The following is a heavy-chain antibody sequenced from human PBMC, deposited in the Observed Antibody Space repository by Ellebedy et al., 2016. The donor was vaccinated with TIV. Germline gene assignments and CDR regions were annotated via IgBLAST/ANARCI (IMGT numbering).Heavy chain of an antibody. CDR1: GFTFSSYA. Sequence: GGSLRLXCAASGFTFSSYAMHWVRQAPGKGLEWVAVISYDGSNKYYADSVKGRFTISRDNSKNTLYLQMNSLRAEDTAVYYCARDQGEAVAGTWSTDDAFDIWGQGTMVTVSS. CDR3: ARDQGEAVAGTWSTDDAFDI. V-gene: IGHV3-30*04. CDR2: ISYDGSNK. D-gene: IGHD6-19*01. J-gene: IGHJ3*02.